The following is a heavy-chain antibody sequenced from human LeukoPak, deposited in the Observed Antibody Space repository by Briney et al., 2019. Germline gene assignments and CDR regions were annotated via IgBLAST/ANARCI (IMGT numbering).Heavy chain of an antibody. CDR1: GFSLSTSGVG. Sequence: SGPTLVKPTQTLTLTCTFSGFSLSTSGVGVGWIRQPPGKALEWLALIYWDDDKRYSPSLKSRLTITEDTSKNQVVLTMTNMDPVDTATYYCARGYCSGGSCYKAPNWFDPWGQGTLVTVSS. CDR2: IYWDDDK. D-gene: IGHD2-15*01. CDR3: ARGYCSGGSCYKAPNWFDP. J-gene: IGHJ5*02. V-gene: IGHV2-5*02.